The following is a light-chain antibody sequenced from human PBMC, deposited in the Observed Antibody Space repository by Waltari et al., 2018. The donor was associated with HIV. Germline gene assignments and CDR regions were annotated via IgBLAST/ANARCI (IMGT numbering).Light chain of an antibody. J-gene: IGKJ1*01. V-gene: IGKV3-20*01. CDR2: GAS. Sequence: EIVLTQSPRRLSSSPWERATLSRSASQSVRTSYLAWYQQKPGQAPRLLIYGASSRATGIPDRFSGSGSGTDFTLTISRLEPEDFAVYYCQQYGSSPKTFGQGTKVEIK. CDR3: QQYGSSPKT. CDR1: QSVRTSY.